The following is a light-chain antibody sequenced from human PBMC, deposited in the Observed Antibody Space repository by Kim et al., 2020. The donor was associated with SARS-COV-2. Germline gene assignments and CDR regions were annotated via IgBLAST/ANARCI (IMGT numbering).Light chain of an antibody. CDR2: GKN. Sequence: SYYASWYQQKPGQAPVLVIYGKNNRPSGIPDRFSGSSSGNTASLTTTGAQAEDEADYYCNSRDSSGNHVFGTGTKVTVL. J-gene: IGLJ1*01. CDR1: SYY. CDR3: NSRDSSGNHV. V-gene: IGLV3-19*01.